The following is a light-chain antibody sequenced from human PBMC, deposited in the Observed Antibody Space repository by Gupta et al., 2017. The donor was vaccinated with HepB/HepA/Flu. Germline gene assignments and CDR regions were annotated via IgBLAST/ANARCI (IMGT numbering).Light chain of an antibody. CDR2: DAA. Sequence: IVLTPSPATLSLSPGERATLSCRASQSVSIYLSWYQQKPGQAPRLLIYDAANRATGIPARFSGSGSGTDFTLTISSLEPEDFAVYYCQQRSNWPPLTFGGGTKVEIK. V-gene: IGKV3-11*01. J-gene: IGKJ4*01. CDR3: QQRSNWPPLT. CDR1: QSVSIY.